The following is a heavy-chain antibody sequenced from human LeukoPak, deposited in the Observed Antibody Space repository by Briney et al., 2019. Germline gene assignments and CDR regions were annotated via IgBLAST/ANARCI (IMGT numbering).Heavy chain of an antibody. J-gene: IGHJ4*02. CDR1: GFTFDDYG. CDR3: ARGKGGIAVAGLDY. CDR2: INWNGGST. Sequence: GGSLRLSCAASGFTFDDYGMSWVRQAPGKGLEWVSGINWNGGSTGYADSVKGRFTISRDNAKNSLYLQMNSLRAEDTAVYYCARGKGGIAVAGLDYWGQGTLVTVSS. D-gene: IGHD6-19*01. V-gene: IGHV3-20*04.